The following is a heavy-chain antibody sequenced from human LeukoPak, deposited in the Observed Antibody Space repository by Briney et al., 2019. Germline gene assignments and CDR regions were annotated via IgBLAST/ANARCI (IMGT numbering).Heavy chain of an antibody. D-gene: IGHD6-13*01. CDR1: GGSFSGYY. V-gene: IGHV4-34*01. CDR3: ARMGIAAAGIVP. CDR2: INHSGST. J-gene: IGHJ5*02. Sequence: SETLSLTCAVYGGSFSGYYWSWIRQPLGKGLEWIGEINHSGSTNYNPSLKSRVTISVDTSKNQFSLKLNSVTAADTAVYYCARMGIAAAGIVPWGQGTLVTVSS.